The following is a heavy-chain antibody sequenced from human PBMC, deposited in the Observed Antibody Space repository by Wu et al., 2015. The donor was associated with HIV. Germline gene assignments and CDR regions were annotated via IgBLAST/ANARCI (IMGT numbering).Heavy chain of an antibody. J-gene: IGHJ4*02. CDR2: IIPFLGTT. V-gene: IGHV1-69*05. CDR1: GGTFNRYS. D-gene: IGHD3-22*01. CDR3: ARGSEVGGIRITMIVASPGDY. Sequence: QVQLVQSGAEVKKPGSSVKVSCRASGGTFNRYSINWVRQAPGQGLEWMGNIIPFLGTTNYAQRFQGRVTFITDTSTTTVYMDLTSLTFEDTAMYYCARGSEVGGIRITMIVASPGDYWGQGTLVTVSS.